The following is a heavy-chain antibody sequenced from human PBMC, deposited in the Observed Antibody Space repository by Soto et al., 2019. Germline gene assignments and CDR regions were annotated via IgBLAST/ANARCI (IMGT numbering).Heavy chain of an antibody. CDR2: MSPHNGHT. CDR3: ARDLTIVPATHPRLENYGMDV. Sequence: QVQLVQSAGEVKKPGASVKVSCKASGYSFTSYGISWVRRAPGQGLDGMGWMSPHNGHTKFVQRVQGRVTMTTDTSTKTAYMELRNLRSDDTAHYYCARDLTIVPATHPRLENYGMDVWGQGTTVIVSS. J-gene: IGHJ6*02. CDR1: GYSFTSYG. V-gene: IGHV1-18*01. D-gene: IGHD2-2*01.